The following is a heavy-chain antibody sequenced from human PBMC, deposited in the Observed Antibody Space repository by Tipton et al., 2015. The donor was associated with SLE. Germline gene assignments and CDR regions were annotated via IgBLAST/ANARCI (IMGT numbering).Heavy chain of an antibody. J-gene: IGHJ3*02. CDR2: IYYSGGT. Sequence: TLSLTCTVSGGSISSHYWSWIRQSPGKGLEWIGYIYYSGGTNYNPSLKSRVTISVDTSKNQFSLKLNSVTAADTAVYYCASRRHYYDSSGYYWGAFDIWGQGTMVTVSS. CDR1: GGSISSHY. V-gene: IGHV4-59*11. D-gene: IGHD3-22*01. CDR3: ASRRHYYDSSGYYWGAFDI.